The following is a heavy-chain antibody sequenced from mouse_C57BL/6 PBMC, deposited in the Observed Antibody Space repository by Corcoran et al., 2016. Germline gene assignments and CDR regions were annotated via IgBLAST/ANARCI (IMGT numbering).Heavy chain of an antibody. D-gene: IGHD2-5*01. CDR1: GYTFTTYG. CDR3: AKGVYSNYDAMVY. CDR2: INTYSGVP. Sequence: QIQLVQSGPELKKPGETVKISCKASGYTFTTYGMSWVKQAPGKGLKWMGWINTYSGVPTYADDFKGRFAFSLETSASTAYLQINNLKNEDTATYFCAKGVYSNYDAMVYWGQGTSVTVSS. V-gene: IGHV9-3*01. J-gene: IGHJ4*01.